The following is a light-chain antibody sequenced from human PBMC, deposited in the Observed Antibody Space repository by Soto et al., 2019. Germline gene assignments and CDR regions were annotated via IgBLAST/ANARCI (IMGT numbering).Light chain of an antibody. CDR1: SSDIGHNKY. V-gene: IGLV2-14*01. CDR3: TSSTSDSLYV. J-gene: IGLJ1*01. Sequence: QSVLTQPASVSGSPGQSITISCTGTSSDIGHNKYVSRYQQYPGKVPKLLINQVSNRPSGVSNRFSGSKSGNTASLTISGLLAEDEADYFCTSSTSDSLYVFGTGTKVTVL. CDR2: QVS.